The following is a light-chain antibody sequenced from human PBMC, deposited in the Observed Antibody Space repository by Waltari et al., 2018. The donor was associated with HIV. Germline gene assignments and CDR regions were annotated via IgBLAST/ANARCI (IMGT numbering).Light chain of an antibody. CDR3: VTWDRSLGGGV. V-gene: IGLV1-51*01. Sequence: QSVLTQPPSVSAAPGQKVAISCSVSSSNIGTDYVSWYQHVPGSAPKLLIYDNDKRPSGTPDRFSGSKSGTSATLDITGLQTGDGADYYCVTWDRSLGGGVFGGGTKLTVL. CDR1: SSNIGTDY. J-gene: IGLJ3*02. CDR2: DND.